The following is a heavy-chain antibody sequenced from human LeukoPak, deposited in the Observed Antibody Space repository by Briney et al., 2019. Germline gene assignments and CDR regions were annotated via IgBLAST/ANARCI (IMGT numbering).Heavy chain of an antibody. CDR1: GYNFTDYW. D-gene: IGHD6-13*01. CDR3: ARGFGSTWLEY. V-gene: IGHV5-51*01. CDR2: IYPGDSDT. Sequence: GESLKISCKGSGYNFTDYWIGWVRQMPGKGLEWMGIIYPGDSDTRYSPSFQGQVTISADKSLTTAYLQWSSLKASDTAMYYCARGFGSTWLEYWGQGTLVTVSS. J-gene: IGHJ1*01.